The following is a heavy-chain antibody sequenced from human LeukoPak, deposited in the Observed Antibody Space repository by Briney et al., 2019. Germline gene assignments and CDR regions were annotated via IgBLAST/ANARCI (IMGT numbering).Heavy chain of an antibody. CDR1: GFTFSSYG. Sequence: GGSLRLSCAASGFTFSSYGMSWVRQAPGKGLGWVSAISGSGGSTYYADSVKGRFTISRDNSKNTLYLQMNSLRAEDTAVYYCAKGWNYYYGSGSYYYFDYWGQGTLVTVSS. CDR2: ISGSGGST. CDR3: AKGWNYYYGSGSYYYFDY. J-gene: IGHJ4*02. D-gene: IGHD3-10*01. V-gene: IGHV3-23*01.